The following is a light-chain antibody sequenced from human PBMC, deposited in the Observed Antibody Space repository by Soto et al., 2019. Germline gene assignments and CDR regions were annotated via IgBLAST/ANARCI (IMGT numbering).Light chain of an antibody. J-gene: IGKJ1*01. CDR1: QSLLQSDGNTY. CDR2: AAS. CDR3: MQSIELPRT. V-gene: IGKV2D-29*01. Sequence: IVITQTPLSLSFTPLHPSSISCKSSQSLLQSDGNTYLYWFLQKPGQPPQLLIYAASNRFSGVPDRFSGSGSGTEFTLKISRVEAEDVGVYYCMQSIELPRTFGQGTKVDI.